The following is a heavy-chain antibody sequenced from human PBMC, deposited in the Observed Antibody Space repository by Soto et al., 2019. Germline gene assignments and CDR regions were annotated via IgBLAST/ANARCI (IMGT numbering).Heavy chain of an antibody. CDR2: ISGSGGST. D-gene: IGHD2-15*01. V-gene: IGHV3-23*01. CDR1: GFSVIRNF. J-gene: IGHJ6*02. CDR3: AKDIGNYLYYGMDV. Sequence: GGSLRLSCAASGFSVIRNFMNWGRQAPGKGLEWVSAISGSGGSTYYEDSVKGRFTISKDNSKNTQYLQMNSLRDEETAVYYCAKDIGNYLYYGMDVWGQGTTVTVSS.